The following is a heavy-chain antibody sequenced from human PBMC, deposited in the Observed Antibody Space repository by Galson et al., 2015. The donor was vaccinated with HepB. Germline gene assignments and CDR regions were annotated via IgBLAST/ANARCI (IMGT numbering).Heavy chain of an antibody. V-gene: IGHV1-18*01. Sequence: SVKVSCKASGFTFTSSAVQWVRQAPGQGLEWMGWISAYNGNTNYAQKLQGRVTMTTDTSTSTAYMELRSLRSDDTAVYYCARVAPDIVVVPADHYYMDVWGKGTTVTVSS. J-gene: IGHJ6*03. D-gene: IGHD2-2*01. CDR3: ARVAPDIVVVPADHYYMDV. CDR2: ISAYNGNT. CDR1: GFTFTSSA.